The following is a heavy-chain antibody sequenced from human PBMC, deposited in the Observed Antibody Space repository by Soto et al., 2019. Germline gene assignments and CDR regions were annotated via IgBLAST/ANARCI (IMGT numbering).Heavy chain of an antibody. Sequence: QVQLVQSGAEVKKPGSSVKVSCKASGGAFSSYAISWVRQAPGQGLEWMGGITPIFGTANYAQKFQGRVTITADESTSTADMELSSLRSEDTAIYFCAREYNWNDVRFGMDVWGQGTTVTVSS. V-gene: IGHV1-69*01. CDR2: ITPIFGTA. CDR3: AREYNWNDVRFGMDV. D-gene: IGHD1-20*01. CDR1: GGAFSSYA. J-gene: IGHJ6*02.